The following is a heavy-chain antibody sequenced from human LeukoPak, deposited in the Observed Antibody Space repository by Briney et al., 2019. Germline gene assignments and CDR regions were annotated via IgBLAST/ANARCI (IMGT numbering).Heavy chain of an antibody. J-gene: IGHJ6*03. CDR2: ISAYNGNT. Sequence: ASVKVSCKASGYTFTSYGISWVRQAPGQGLEWMGWISAYNGNTNYAQKLQGRVTMTTDTSTSTAYMELRSLRSDDTAVYYCARVAEHDFWSGRSRDYYYYMDVWGKGTTVTVSS. CDR1: GYTFTSYG. D-gene: IGHD3-3*01. CDR3: ARVAEHDFWSGRSRDYYYYMDV. V-gene: IGHV1-18*01.